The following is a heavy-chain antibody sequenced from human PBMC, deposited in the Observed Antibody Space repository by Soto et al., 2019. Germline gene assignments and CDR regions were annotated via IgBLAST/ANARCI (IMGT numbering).Heavy chain of an antibody. CDR3: ARASSIGYCISPSCHERYAFDI. D-gene: IGHD2-2*01. J-gene: IGHJ3*02. CDR1: GGSISSYY. V-gene: IGHV4-59*12. CDR2: IYYSGST. Sequence: SETLSLTCTVSGGSISSYYWSWIRQPPGKGLEWIGYIYYSGSTNYNPSLKSRVTISVNTSKNQFSLKLSSVTAADTAVYYCARASSIGYCISPSCHERYAFDIWGQGTMVTVSS.